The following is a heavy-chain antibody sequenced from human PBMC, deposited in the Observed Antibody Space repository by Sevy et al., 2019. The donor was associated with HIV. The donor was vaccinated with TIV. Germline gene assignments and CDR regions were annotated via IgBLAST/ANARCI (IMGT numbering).Heavy chain of an antibody. CDR2: FYPGDSDT. J-gene: IGHJ5*02. Sequence: GESLKISCKGSGYSFTSYWIGWVRQMPGKGLEWMGIFYPGDSDTRYSPPFQGQVTISADKSISTAYLQWSSLKASDTAMYYCARHTSMAVADNWFDPWGQGTLVTVSS. D-gene: IGHD6-19*01. CDR1: GYSFTSYW. V-gene: IGHV5-51*01. CDR3: ARHTSMAVADNWFDP.